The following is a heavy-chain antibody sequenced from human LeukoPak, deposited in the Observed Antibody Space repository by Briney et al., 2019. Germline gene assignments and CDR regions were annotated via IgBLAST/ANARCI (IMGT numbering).Heavy chain of an antibody. CDR1: GDSISTYY. Sequence: SETLSLTCTVSGDSISTYYWSWIRQPPGKGLEWIGYIYYRVTSDYNPSLKSRVTMSVDMSTRQISLKLSSVTAADTAVYYCARDLGGYVLLYYWGQGTLVTVSS. D-gene: IGHD5-12*01. CDR3: ARDLGGYVLLYY. J-gene: IGHJ4*02. CDR2: IYYRVTS. V-gene: IGHV4-59*01.